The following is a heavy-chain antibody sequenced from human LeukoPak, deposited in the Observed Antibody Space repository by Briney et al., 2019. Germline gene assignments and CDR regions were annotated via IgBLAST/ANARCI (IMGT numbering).Heavy chain of an antibody. J-gene: IGHJ6*02. CDR3: ARVGVTMVRGAHYYYYGMDV. CDR1: GGSISSGTHY. CDR2: INHSGST. V-gene: IGHV4-39*07. D-gene: IGHD3-10*01. Sequence: PSETLSLTCSVSGGSISSGTHYWGWIRQPPGKGLEWIGEINHSGSTNYNPSLKSRVTISVDTSKNQFSLKLSSVTAADTAVYYCARVGVTMVRGAHYYYYGMDVWGQGTTVTVSS.